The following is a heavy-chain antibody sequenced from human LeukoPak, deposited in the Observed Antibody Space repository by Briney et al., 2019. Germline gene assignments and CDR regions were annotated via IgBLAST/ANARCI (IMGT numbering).Heavy chain of an antibody. V-gene: IGHV1-2*02. CDR2: INPNSGGT. J-gene: IGHJ3*02. CDR1: GYTFTGYY. Sequence: ASVKVSCKASGYTFTGYYMHWVRQAPGQGLEWMGWINPNSGGTNYAQKFQGRVTMTRDTSISTAYMELSRLRSDDTAVYYCARASHSSGWYGAFDIWGQGTMVTVPS. CDR3: ARASHSSGWYGAFDI. D-gene: IGHD6-19*01.